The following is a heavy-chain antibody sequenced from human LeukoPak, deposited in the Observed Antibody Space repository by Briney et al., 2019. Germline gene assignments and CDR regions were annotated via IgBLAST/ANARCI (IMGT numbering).Heavy chain of an antibody. J-gene: IGHJ6*03. CDR3: ARDPGPYGDYMDV. Sequence: GGSLRLSCAASGFTFSGDWMSWVRQAPGKGLEWVANIKQDGSEKHYGDSVKGRFTISRDNSKDTLYLQMNSLRADDTAVYYCARDPGPYGDYMDVWGKGTTVTVSS. CDR2: IKQDGSEK. D-gene: IGHD1-1*01. V-gene: IGHV3-7*01. CDR1: GFTFSGDW.